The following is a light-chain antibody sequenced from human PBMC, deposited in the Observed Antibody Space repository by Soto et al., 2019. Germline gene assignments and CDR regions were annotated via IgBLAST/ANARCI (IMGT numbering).Light chain of an antibody. CDR3: QKYNIAPHT. V-gene: IGKV1-27*01. CDR2: AAS. J-gene: IGKJ4*01. Sequence: DIQMTQSPSSLSASVGDRVTITCRTSRDISNYLAWYQQKPGKVPKLLIYAASTLQSGVPSRFSGGGSGTDFSLTISSLHPEDVATYYCQKYNIAPHTFGGGTKVEIQ. CDR1: RDISNY.